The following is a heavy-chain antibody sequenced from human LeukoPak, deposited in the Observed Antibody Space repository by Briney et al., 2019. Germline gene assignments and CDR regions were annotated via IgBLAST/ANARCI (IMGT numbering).Heavy chain of an antibody. CDR1: GFTFSSHG. Sequence: PGGTLRLSCAASGFTFSSHGMNWVRQAPGKGLEWVTNINQDGSEKYYVDSVKGRFTISRDNAKNSLYLQMNSLRAEDTAVYYCARGYSYSWDEYFQHWGQGTLVTVSS. J-gene: IGHJ1*01. D-gene: IGHD2-15*01. CDR3: ARGYSYSWDEYFQH. CDR2: INQDGSEK. V-gene: IGHV3-7*01.